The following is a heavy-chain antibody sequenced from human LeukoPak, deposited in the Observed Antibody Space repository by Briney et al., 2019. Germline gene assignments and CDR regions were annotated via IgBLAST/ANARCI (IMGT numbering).Heavy chain of an antibody. CDR3: ARHAGRWLRWYYFDY. J-gene: IGHJ4*02. CDR2: INHSGST. V-gene: IGHV4-34*01. Sequence: SETLSLTCAVYGGSFSGYYWSWIRQPPGKGLEWIGEINHSGSTNYNPSLKSRVTISVDTSKNQFSLKLSSVTAADTAVYYCARHAGRWLRWYYFDYWGQRTLVTVSS. CDR1: GGSFSGYY. D-gene: IGHD5-12*01.